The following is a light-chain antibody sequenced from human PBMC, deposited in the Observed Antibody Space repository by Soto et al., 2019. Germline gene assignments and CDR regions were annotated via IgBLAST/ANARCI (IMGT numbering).Light chain of an antibody. CDR2: DDN. Sequence: VLTQPPSVSAAPGQKVTISCSGSSSNIGGNSVSWYQQLPGTAPKLLIYDDNKRPSGIPDRFSGSKSGTSATLGITGFQTGDEADYYCGSWDSSLSACVFGTGTKVTVL. CDR3: GSWDSSLSACV. J-gene: IGLJ1*01. V-gene: IGLV1-51*01. CDR1: SSNIGGNS.